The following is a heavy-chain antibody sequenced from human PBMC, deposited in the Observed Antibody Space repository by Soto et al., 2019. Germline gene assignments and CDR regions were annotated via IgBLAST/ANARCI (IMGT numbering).Heavy chain of an antibody. Sequence: GGSLRLSCAASGFTFSSYWMSWVRQAPGKGLEWVANIKQDGSEKYYVDSVKGRFTISRDNAKNSLYLQMNSLRAEDTAVYYCARESIAAAGPGDYYYGMDVWGQGTTVTVSS. CDR2: IKQDGSEK. CDR1: GFTFSSYW. CDR3: ARESIAAAGPGDYYYGMDV. V-gene: IGHV3-7*05. J-gene: IGHJ6*02. D-gene: IGHD6-13*01.